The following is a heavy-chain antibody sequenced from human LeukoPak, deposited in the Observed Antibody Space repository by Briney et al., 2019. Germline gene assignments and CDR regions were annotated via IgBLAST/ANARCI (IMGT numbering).Heavy chain of an antibody. CDR1: GGTFTNYA. V-gene: IGHV1-69*04. Sequence: SVKVSCKASGGTFTNYAINWVRQAPGQGLEWMGRIIPILDVTNYAQKSQGRVTITADQSTSTAYMELSSLRSEDTAVYYCARGGGVDILTGFQYWGQGTLVTVSS. D-gene: IGHD3-9*01. CDR3: ARGGGVDILTGFQY. J-gene: IGHJ4*02. CDR2: IIPILDVT.